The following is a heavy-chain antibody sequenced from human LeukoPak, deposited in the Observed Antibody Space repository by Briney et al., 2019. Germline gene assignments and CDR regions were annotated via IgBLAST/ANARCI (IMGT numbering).Heavy chain of an antibody. CDR3: ARLGYCSGGTCYKSYFDY. CDR2: TYVGGSDT. CDR1: GYTFPSYW. J-gene: IGHJ4*02. Sequence: HGESLKISCKGSGYTFPSYWIAGVRQMPGKGLEWMGVTYVGGSDTRYSPSFQGQVTISADKSISTAYLQWGSLKASDTAMYYCARLGYCSGGTCYKSYFDYWGQGTLVTVSS. V-gene: IGHV5-51*01. D-gene: IGHD2-15*01.